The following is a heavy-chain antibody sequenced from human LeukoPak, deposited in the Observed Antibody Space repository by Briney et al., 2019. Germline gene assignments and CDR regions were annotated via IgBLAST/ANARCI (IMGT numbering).Heavy chain of an antibody. V-gene: IGHV4-39*01. J-gene: IGHJ3*02. CDR3: ARGGTVTRPFDI. CDR1: GYSISTTSHY. CDR2: IYYSGRT. D-gene: IGHD4-17*01. Sequence: SETLSLTCGVSGYSISTTSHYWGWIRQPPGGGLEWIGSIYYSGRTYYNPSLKSRVTISVDTSKNQFSLTLSSVTAADTAVYYCARGGTVTRPFDIWGQGTMVTVSS.